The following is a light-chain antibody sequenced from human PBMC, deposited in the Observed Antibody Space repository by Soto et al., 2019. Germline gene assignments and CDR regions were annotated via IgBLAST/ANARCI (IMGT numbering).Light chain of an antibody. Sequence: EIVLTQSPGTLSLSLGERATLSCRASQSVSSSYLAWYQQKPGQAPRLLIYGASSRATGIPDRVSGSGSGTDFTLTISRLEPEDFAVYYCQQYGSSSYTFGQGTKLEIK. CDR3: QQYGSSSYT. CDR2: GAS. J-gene: IGKJ2*01. V-gene: IGKV3-20*01. CDR1: QSVSSSY.